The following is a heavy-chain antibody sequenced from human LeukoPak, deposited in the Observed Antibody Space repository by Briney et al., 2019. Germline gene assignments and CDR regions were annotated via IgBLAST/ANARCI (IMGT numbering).Heavy chain of an antibody. CDR1: GFIFNWYW. D-gene: IGHD5/OR15-5a*01. CDR3: AIDLGVSD. J-gene: IGHJ4*02. V-gene: IGHV3-7*01. Sequence: GRSLRLSCAASGFIFNWYWMTWVRQAPGKGLEWVASINQDGSDKYYVDSVKGRFTISRDNAKNSLYLQMNSLRVEDTAVYYCAIDLGVSDWGQGTLVTVSS. CDR2: INQDGSDK.